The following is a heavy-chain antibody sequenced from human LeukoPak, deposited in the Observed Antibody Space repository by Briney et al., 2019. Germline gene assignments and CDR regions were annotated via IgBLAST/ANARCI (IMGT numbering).Heavy chain of an antibody. V-gene: IGHV7-4-1*02. CDR1: GYTFTDYP. D-gene: IGHD1-20*01. CDR3: ARAGLTGSKVAFDV. CDR2: INTDTGNP. J-gene: IGHJ3*01. Sequence: ASVKVSCKASGYTFTDYPMNWVRQAPGQGLEWMGWINTDTGNPTYAQGFTGHYVFSLDTSVSTAYLQIISLKAEDTAVYYCARAGLTGSKVAFDVWGQGTMVTVSS.